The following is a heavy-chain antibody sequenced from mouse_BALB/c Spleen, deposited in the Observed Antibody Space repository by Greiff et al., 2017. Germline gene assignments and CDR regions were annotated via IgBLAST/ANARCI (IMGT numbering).Heavy chain of an antibody. J-gene: IGHJ4*01. D-gene: IGHD2-4*01. CDR2: ISDGGSYT. V-gene: IGHV5-4*02. CDR1: GFTFSDYY. Sequence: EVKLVESGGGLVKPGGSLKLSCAASGFTFSDYYMYWVRQTPEKRLEWVATISDGGSYTYYPDSVKGRFTISRDNAKNTLYLQMSSLKSEDTAMYYCASLSTMITNYYAMDYWGQGTSVTVS. CDR3: ASLSTMITNYYAMDY.